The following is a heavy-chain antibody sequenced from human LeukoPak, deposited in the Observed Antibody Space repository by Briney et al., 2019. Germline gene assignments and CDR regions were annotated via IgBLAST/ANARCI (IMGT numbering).Heavy chain of an antibody. CDR1: GYSFTDYY. CDR3: ARADRLDGGSYLIGP. CDR2: INPNSGGT. Sequence: ASVTVSCKTSGYSFTDYYMHWVRQAPGQGLEWMGWINPNSGGTSSAQKFQGRVTMTRDTSITTVYMEVSWLTSDDTAIYYCARADRLDGGSYLIGPWGQGTLVTVSS. J-gene: IGHJ5*02. D-gene: IGHD2-21*01. V-gene: IGHV1-2*02.